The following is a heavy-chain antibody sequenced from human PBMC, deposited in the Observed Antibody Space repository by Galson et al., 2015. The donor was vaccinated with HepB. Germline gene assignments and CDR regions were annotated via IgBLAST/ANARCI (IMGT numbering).Heavy chain of an antibody. J-gene: IGHJ4*02. D-gene: IGHD1-14*01. CDR3: AASRNY. V-gene: IGHV3-53*04. CDR2: IYTNGNI. Sequence: GFTLSTNYVSWVRQAPGKGLEWVAVIYTNGNIFYSDSVKGRFTMSRQFSKDAVYLQLNNVRPEDSALYYCAASRNYWGQGVLVTVSS. CDR1: GFTLSTNY.